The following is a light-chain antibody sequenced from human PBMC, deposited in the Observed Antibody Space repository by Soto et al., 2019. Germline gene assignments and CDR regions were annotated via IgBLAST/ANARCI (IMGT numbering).Light chain of an antibody. CDR3: HQRQYWPPIT. V-gene: IGKV3-15*01. Sequence: ERVMTQSPATLSVSPGERATLSCRASQSVGSNLAWYQQKPGQAPRLLIFGASSRATGVPARFSGSGSGTEFTLTISSLEPEDFAVYYCHQRQYWPPITFGQGTRLEIK. J-gene: IGKJ5*01. CDR2: GAS. CDR1: QSVGSN.